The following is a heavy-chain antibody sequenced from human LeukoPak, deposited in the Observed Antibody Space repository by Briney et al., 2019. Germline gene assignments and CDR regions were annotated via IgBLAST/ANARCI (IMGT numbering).Heavy chain of an antibody. D-gene: IGHD3-10*01. CDR2: ISYDGSNK. CDR3: ARDQSGYDYGMDV. V-gene: IGHV3-30*04. CDR1: GFTFSSYA. J-gene: IGHJ6*04. Sequence: GRSLRLSCAASGFTFSSYAMHWVRQAPGKGLEWVAVISYDGSNKYYADSVKGRFTISRDNSKNTLYLQTNSLRAEDTAVYYCARDQSGYDYGMDVWGKGTTVTVSS.